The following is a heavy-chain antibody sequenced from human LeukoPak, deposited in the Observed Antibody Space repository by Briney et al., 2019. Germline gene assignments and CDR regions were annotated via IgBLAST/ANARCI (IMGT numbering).Heavy chain of an antibody. J-gene: IGHJ4*02. CDR2: IFSRSESI. Sequence: PGGSLRLSCVASGFTFSSYAMSWVRQAPGKGLEWVSCIFSRSESIFYADSVKDRFTISRDNAKNSLDLQMNSLRAEDTAMYYCARAAVVTSPFDYWGQGTLVTVSS. D-gene: IGHD4-23*01. V-gene: IGHV3-21*04. CDR3: ARAAVVTSPFDY. CDR1: GFTFSSYA.